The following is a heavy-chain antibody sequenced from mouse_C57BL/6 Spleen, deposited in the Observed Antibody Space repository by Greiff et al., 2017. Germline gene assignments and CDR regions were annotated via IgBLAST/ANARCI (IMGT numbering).Heavy chain of an antibody. CDR2: ISDGGSYT. CDR1: GFTFSSYA. Sequence: EVQLVESGGGLVKPGGSLKLSCAASGFTFSSYAMSWVRQTPDKRLEWVATISDGGSYTYYPDNVKGRSTFSRANSKNKLYLQVSQLKCEDTAMYYSARGEGDVLQRPDWCLDVWGTGTTVTVSS. J-gene: IGHJ1*03. V-gene: IGHV5-4*01. CDR3: ARGEGDVLQRPDWCLDV. D-gene: IGHD1-1*01.